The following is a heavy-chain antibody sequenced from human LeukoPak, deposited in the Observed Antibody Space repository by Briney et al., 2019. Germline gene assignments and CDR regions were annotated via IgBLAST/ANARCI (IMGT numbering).Heavy chain of an antibody. CDR1: GFIFSNYD. CDR3: ARGGRGVGNDAFDI. CDR2: IGPAGDT. Sequence: PGGSLRLSCAASGFIFSNYDMHWVRQATGEGLEWVSAIGPAGDTYYSGSVKGRFTISRENAKNSLYLQMNSLRAGDTAVYYCARGGRGVGNDAFDIWGQGTMVTVSS. J-gene: IGHJ3*02. D-gene: IGHD3-10*01. V-gene: IGHV3-13*01.